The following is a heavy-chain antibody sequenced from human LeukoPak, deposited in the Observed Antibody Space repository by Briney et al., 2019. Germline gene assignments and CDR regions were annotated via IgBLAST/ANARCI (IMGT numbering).Heavy chain of an antibody. J-gene: IGHJ6*03. D-gene: IGHD1-14*01. V-gene: IGHV4-39*07. CDR3: AREITWHMDV. CDR2: IYYSGST. CDR1: GGSISNSSYY. Sequence: PSETLSLTCTVSGGSISNSSYYWGWIRQPPGKGLEWIGSIYYSGSTYYNPSLKSRVTISVDTSKNQFSLKLSSVTAADTAVYYCAREITWHMDVWGKGTTVTVSS.